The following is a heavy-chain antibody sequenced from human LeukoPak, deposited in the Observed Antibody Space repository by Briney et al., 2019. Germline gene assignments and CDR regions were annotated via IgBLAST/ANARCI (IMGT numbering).Heavy chain of an antibody. CDR3: ARRRSRGPIGY. D-gene: IGHD3-10*01. J-gene: IGHJ4*02. Sequence: GGSLRLSCAASGFTVSNTYMAWVRQPPGKGLEWVSISYSGGSIYYADAVKGRFIISKDNSNNTLYLQMNSLRVDDTALYYCARRRSRGPIGYWGRGTLVTVSS. V-gene: IGHV3-53*01. CDR2: SYSGGSI. CDR1: GFTVSNTY.